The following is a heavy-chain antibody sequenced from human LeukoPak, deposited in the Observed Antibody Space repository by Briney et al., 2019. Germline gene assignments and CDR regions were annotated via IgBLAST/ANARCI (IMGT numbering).Heavy chain of an antibody. V-gene: IGHV3-7*01. J-gene: IGHJ4*02. D-gene: IGHD5-24*01. CDR1: GISFSGSW. CDR3: ATGRLQPAH. CDR2: INEDGSVT. Sequence: GGSLRLSCVVSGISFSGSWMTWVRQAPGRGLESVANINEDGSVTYFEDSVKGRFAISRDNANNSVFLQLKSLRAEDTAVYYCATGRLQPAHWGQGTLVTVSS.